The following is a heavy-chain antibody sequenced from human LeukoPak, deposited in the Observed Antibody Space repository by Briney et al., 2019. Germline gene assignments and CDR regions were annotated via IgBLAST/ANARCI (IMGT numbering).Heavy chain of an antibody. V-gene: IGHV1-69*05. CDR2: IIPIFGTA. J-gene: IGHJ4*02. CDR1: GGTFSSYA. CDR3: ARLSIVGAATGFDY. D-gene: IGHD1-26*01. Sequence: ASVKVSCKASGGTFSSYAISWVRQAPGQGLEWMGGIIPIFGTANYAQKFQGRVTITTDESTSTAYRELSSLRSEDTAVYYCARLSIVGAATGFDYWGQGTLVTVSS.